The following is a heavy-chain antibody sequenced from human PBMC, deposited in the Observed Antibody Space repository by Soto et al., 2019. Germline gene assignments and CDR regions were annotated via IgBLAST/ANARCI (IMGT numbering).Heavy chain of an antibody. Sequence: GGSLRLSCAASGFTFSSYSMTWVRQAPGKGLEWVSSIGDTSSDIYYADSVKGRFTVSRDNTKNSLYLQLNSLRAEDTAVYYCARGIVSSDTSCDYYSYGMDVWGQGTTVTVSS. V-gene: IGHV3-21*01. J-gene: IGHJ6*02. CDR2: IGDTSSDI. D-gene: IGHD2-2*01. CDR3: ARGIVSSDTSCDYYSYGMDV. CDR1: GFTFSSYS.